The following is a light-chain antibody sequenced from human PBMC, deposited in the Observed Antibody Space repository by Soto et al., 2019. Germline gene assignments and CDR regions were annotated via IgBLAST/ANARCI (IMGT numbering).Light chain of an antibody. Sequence: EIVMTQSPATLSVSPGERATLSCRAIQSVSINLAWYQQKPGQAPRLLIYGASSRATGIPARFSGSGSGTEFTLTISSLEPEDFAVYYCQQRSNWPPPITFGQGTRLEIK. CDR3: QQRSNWPPPIT. CDR2: GAS. CDR1: QSVSIN. J-gene: IGKJ5*01. V-gene: IGKV3-15*01.